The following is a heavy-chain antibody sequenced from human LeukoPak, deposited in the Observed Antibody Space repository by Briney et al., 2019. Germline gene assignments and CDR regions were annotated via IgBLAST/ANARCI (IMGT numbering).Heavy chain of an antibody. J-gene: IGHJ4*02. CDR2: ISGSGEST. D-gene: IGHD7-27*01. Sequence: GGSLRLFCAASGFTFSNYAITWIRQAPGKGLEWVSEISGSGESTYYGDSVKGRFTISRDNSKNTLYLQMNSLRAGDTAVYYCAREHWDFDYWGQGTLVTVSS. CDR1: GFTFSNYA. CDR3: AREHWDFDY. V-gene: IGHV3-23*01.